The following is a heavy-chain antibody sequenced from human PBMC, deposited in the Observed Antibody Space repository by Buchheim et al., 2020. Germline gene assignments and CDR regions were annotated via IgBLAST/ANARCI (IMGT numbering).Heavy chain of an antibody. J-gene: IGHJ4*02. CDR3: ARADSSASSDYFDH. CDR2: ILPVVGTA. CDR1: RGTFDNYP. D-gene: IGHD6-25*01. V-gene: IGHV1-69*06. Sequence: VHLVQSGAEVKKPGSSLKVSCKASRGTFDNYPITWVRQAPGQGLEWMGGILPVVGTAHYAQKFQGRVTITADMSTSTVYMDLRSLRSEDTAVYYCARADSSASSDYFDHWGQGTL.